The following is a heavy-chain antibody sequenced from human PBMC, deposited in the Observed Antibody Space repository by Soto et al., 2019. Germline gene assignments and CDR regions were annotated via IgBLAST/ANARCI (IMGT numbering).Heavy chain of an antibody. CDR3: AREDSYGWSGESLDV. J-gene: IGHJ6*02. CDR2: LDQSGGT. V-gene: IGHV4-34*01. D-gene: IGHD6-19*01. Sequence: QVQLQQWGAGLLKASETLSLTCAVVGDSLRGQSWNWIRQSPGKGLEWIGELDQSGGTNYIPSIKSRAINADDKSKNQFSLTLTSVTAEDTAVYYCAREDSYGWSGESLDVWGQGTTVTVSS. CDR1: GDSLRGQS.